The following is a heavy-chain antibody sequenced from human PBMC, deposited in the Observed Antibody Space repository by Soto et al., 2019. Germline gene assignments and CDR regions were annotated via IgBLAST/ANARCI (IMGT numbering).Heavy chain of an antibody. CDR3: ARDNADYSIDY. V-gene: IGHV3-33*01. CDR2: IWYDGSNK. CDR1: GCTFSSDG. Sequence: WWSMRLSCAAAGCTFSSDGMHWVPQAPGKGLEWVAVIWYDGSNKYYADSVKGRFTISRDNSKNTLYLQMNSLRAEDTAVYYCARDNADYSIDYWLQGTLVTVSS. J-gene: IGHJ4*02. D-gene: IGHD4-4*01.